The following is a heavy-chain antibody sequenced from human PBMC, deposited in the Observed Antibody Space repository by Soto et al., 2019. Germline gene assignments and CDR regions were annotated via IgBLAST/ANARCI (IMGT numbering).Heavy chain of an antibody. Sequence: GASVKVSCKASGYTFSNYYIHWVRQAPGQGLEWMGIINPGSGSTTYAQRFQGRVTMTRDTSTSTVYMELSGLRSEDTAVYYCASVVVTAIRYYFDYWGQGTLVTVSS. CDR3: ASVVVTAIRYYFDY. D-gene: IGHD2-21*02. CDR2: INPGSGST. J-gene: IGHJ4*02. V-gene: IGHV1-46*01. CDR1: GYTFSNYY.